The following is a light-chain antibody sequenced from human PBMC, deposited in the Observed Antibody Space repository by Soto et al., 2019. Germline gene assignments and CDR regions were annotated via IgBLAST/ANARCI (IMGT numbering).Light chain of an antibody. CDR2: EVN. Sequence: QSVLTQPPSASGSPGQSVAISCTGTSSDVGGYNYVSWYQQHPGKAPKLMIYEVNKRPSGVPDRFSGSKSGNTASLTISGLQAEDEADYYCQSYDSNLSGYVFGPGTKVTGL. CDR3: QSYDSNLSGYV. CDR1: SSDVGGYNY. V-gene: IGLV2-8*01. J-gene: IGLJ1*01.